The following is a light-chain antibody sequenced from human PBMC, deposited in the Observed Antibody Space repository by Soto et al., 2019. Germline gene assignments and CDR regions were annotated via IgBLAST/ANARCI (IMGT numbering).Light chain of an antibody. CDR2: GAS. V-gene: IGKV3-15*01. J-gene: IGKJ1*01. CDR1: HSVNSH. CDR3: QQHSNWPQT. Sequence: MMMTQSPATLSLSPCDRVTLSCRTSHSVNSHVAWYQQKPGQAPRLLLYGASTRATGIPVRFSGSGFGTEFTLTISSLQSEDLAVYYCQQHSNWPQTFGQGTKVDIK.